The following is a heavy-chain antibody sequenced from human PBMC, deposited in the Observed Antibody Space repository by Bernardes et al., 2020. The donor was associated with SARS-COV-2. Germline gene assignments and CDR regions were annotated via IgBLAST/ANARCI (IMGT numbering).Heavy chain of an antibody. CDR3: ARVGTLGWN. CDR2: ISGSSRYT. J-gene: IGHJ4*02. V-gene: IGHV3-21*01. CDR1: GFMFSTYG. D-gene: IGHD6-19*01. Sequence: GGSLRLSCAASGFMFSTYGMNWVRQAPGKGLEWVSYISGSSRYTYYADSVKGRFTISRDNAKNSLYLQVNSLRVEDTAVYYCARVGTLGWNWGQGTLVTVSS.